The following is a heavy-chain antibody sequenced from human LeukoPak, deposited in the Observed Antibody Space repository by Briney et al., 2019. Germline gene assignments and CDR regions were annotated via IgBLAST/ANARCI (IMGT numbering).Heavy chain of an antibody. V-gene: IGHV3-23*05. Sequence: PGGSLRLSCEASGFTFSEYAMTWVRQAPGQGLEWGSSIDTYNTPHYSESVKGRFAISRYTYKSMLFLQLAGERAVDTAIYYCASDLHYYVAMDVWGQGTTVTVSS. D-gene: IGHD3-10*02. CDR1: GFTFSEYA. CDR2: IDTYNTP. J-gene: IGHJ6*02. CDR3: ASDLHYYVAMDV.